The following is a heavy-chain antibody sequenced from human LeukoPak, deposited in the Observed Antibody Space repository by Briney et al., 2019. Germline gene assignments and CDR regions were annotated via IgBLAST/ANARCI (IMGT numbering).Heavy chain of an antibody. D-gene: IGHD6-13*01. CDR1: GYTFTSYD. CDR3: ARASSSWCRVEKRFDP. CDR2: MNPNSGNT. J-gene: IGHJ5*02. Sequence: GASVKVSCKASGYTFTSYDINWVRQATGQGLEWMGWMNPNSGNTGYAQKFQGRVTMTRNTSISTAYMELSSLRSEDTAVYYCARASSSWCRVEKRFDPWGQGTLVTVSS. V-gene: IGHV1-8*01.